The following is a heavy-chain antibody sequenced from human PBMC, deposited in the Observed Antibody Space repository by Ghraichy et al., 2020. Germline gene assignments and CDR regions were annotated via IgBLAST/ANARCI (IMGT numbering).Heavy chain of an antibody. D-gene: IGHD3-10*01. CDR1: GYTFTSYG. CDR3: ARVTTMVRGAPGYYYYYGMDV. Sequence: ASVKVSCRASGYTFTSYGISWVRQAPGQGLEWMGWISAYNGNTNYAQKLQGRVTMTTDTSTSTAYMELRSLRSDDTAVYYCARVTTMVRGAPGYYYYYGMDVWGQGTTVTVSS. CDR2: ISAYNGNT. V-gene: IGHV1-18*04. J-gene: IGHJ6*02.